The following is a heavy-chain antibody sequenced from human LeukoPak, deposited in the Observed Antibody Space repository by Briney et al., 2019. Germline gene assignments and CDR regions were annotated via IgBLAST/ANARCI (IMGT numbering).Heavy chain of an antibody. CDR1: GGSINFYY. Sequence: PSETPSLTCTVSGGSINFYYWSWIRQPAGQGLEWIGRIYSTGSTNYSPSLKSRVTMSVDKSKNQFSLNLSSVTAADTAVYYCARGIADPYSFDSWGQGTLVTVSS. J-gene: IGHJ4*02. V-gene: IGHV4-4*07. CDR3: ARGIADPYSFDS. D-gene: IGHD6-13*01. CDR2: IYSTGST.